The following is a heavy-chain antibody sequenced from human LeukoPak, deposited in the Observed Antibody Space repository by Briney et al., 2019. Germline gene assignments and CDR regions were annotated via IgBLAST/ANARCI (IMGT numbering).Heavy chain of an antibody. V-gene: IGHV3-21*01. Sequence: SGGSLSLSCAASGFTFSSYIMSWVRQAPGKGLEWVSSISSSSYIYNADSVKGRFTISRDNAKNSLFLQMNSLRAEDTAVYYCARGNSIIGMVHFYHWGQGTLVTVSS. CDR3: ARGNSIIGMVHFYH. D-gene: IGHD3-10*01. CDR1: GFTFSSYI. CDR2: ISSSSYI. J-gene: IGHJ4*02.